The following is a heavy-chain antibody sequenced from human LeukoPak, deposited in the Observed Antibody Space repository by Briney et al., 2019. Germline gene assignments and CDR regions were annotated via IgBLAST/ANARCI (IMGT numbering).Heavy chain of an antibody. CDR3: ARSLGRYCSGGSCPNWFDS. J-gene: IGHJ5*01. CDR1: GGSISSYY. V-gene: IGHV4-59*01. Sequence: PSETLSLTCTVSGGSISSYYWSWIRQPPGKGLEWIGYIYYSGSTNYNPSLKSRVTISVDTSKNQFSLKLSSVTAADTAVYYCARSLGRYCSGGSCPNWFDSWGQGTLVTVSS. CDR2: IYYSGST. D-gene: IGHD2-15*01.